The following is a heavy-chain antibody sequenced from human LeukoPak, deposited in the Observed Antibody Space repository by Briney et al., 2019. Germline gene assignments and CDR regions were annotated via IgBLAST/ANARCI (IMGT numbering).Heavy chain of an antibody. Sequence: GASVKVSCKASGYTFTSYDINWVRQATGQGLEWMGWMNPNSGNTGYAQKLQGRVTMTTDTSTSTAYMELRSLRSDDTAVYYCARERGLTMCDYWGQGTLVTVSS. D-gene: IGHD3-9*01. J-gene: IGHJ4*02. CDR3: ARERGLTMCDY. CDR1: GYTFTSYD. V-gene: IGHV1-8*01. CDR2: MNPNSGNT.